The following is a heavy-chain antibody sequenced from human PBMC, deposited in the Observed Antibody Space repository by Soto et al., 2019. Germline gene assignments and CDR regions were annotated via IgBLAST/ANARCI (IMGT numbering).Heavy chain of an antibody. CDR1: GGSISSYY. Sequence: WETLSLTCTVSGGSISSYYWSWIRQPPGKGLEWIGYIYYSGSTNYNPSLKSRVTISVDTSKNQFSLKLSSVTAADTAVYYCARRISSSWYGDAFDIWGQGTMVTVSS. V-gene: IGHV4-59*01. J-gene: IGHJ3*02. D-gene: IGHD6-13*01. CDR3: ARRISSSWYGDAFDI. CDR2: IYYSGST.